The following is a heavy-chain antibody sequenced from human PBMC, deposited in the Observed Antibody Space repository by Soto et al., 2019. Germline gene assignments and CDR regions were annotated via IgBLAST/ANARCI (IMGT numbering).Heavy chain of an antibody. J-gene: IGHJ5*02. V-gene: IGHV4-34*01. CDR1: GGSFSGYY. Sequence: SESLSLTCAVYGGSFSGYYWSWIRQPPGKGLEWIGEINHSGSTNYNPSLKSRVTISVDTSKNQFSLKLSSVTAADTAVYYCARDPNTAMAPYNWFDPWGQGTLVTVSS. CDR2: INHSGST. D-gene: IGHD5-18*01. CDR3: ARDPNTAMAPYNWFDP.